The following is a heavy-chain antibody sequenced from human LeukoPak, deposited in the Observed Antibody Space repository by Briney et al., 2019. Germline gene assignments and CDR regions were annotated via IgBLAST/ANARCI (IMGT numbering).Heavy chain of an antibody. Sequence: PSQTLSLTCTVSGASFNSDDQYWNWIRQSPGKGLEWIGSIHPSGMLYNNPSLESRVTMSRDTSKNQFSLNLNSVTAADTAVYFCSRGLDSRKLSYWGQGILVTVSS. V-gene: IGHV4-31*03. CDR3: SRGLDSRKLSY. CDR2: IHPSGML. D-gene: IGHD3-22*01. J-gene: IGHJ4*02. CDR1: GASFNSDDQY.